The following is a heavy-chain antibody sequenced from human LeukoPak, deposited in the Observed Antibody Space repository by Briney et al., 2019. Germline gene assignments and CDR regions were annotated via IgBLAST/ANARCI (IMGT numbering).Heavy chain of an antibody. Sequence: PGRSLRLSCAASGFTFSSYGMHWVRQAPGKGLEWVAVISYDGSNKYYADSVKGRFTISRDNSKNTLYLQMNSLRAEDTAVYYCAKDGARLTGSFDYWGQGTLVTVSS. D-gene: IGHD3-9*01. V-gene: IGHV3-30*18. CDR1: GFTFSSYG. J-gene: IGHJ4*02. CDR3: AKDGARLTGSFDY. CDR2: ISYDGSNK.